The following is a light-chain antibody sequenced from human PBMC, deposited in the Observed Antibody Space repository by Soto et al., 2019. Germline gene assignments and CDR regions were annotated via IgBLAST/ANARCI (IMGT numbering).Light chain of an antibody. J-gene: IGLJ3*02. CDR1: SSNIGSHF. CDR3: AAWDDSLNGWV. CDR2: NND. V-gene: IGLV1-44*01. Sequence: QSVLTQPPSASGTPGQRVTISCSGSSSNIGSHFVNWYQQLPGTAPKLLMYNNDQRPSGVPDRFSGSKSGTSASLAISGLQSDDEADYYCAAWDDSLNGWVFGGGTKLTVL.